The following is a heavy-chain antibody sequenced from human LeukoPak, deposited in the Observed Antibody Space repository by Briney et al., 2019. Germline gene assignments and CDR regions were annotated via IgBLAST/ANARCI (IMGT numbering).Heavy chain of an antibody. CDR3: ARGVFGGGGSTWFDP. D-gene: IGHD3-10*01. V-gene: IGHV4-30-2*01. J-gene: IGHJ5*02. CDR1: GASVSGGGNS. CDR2: FSHTRST. Sequence: TLSLTCAVSGASVSGGGNSWSWIRQPPGKGLEWIGWFSHTRSTYYNPSLKSRVTISVDRSNNQFSLKLRSMTAADTAVYYCARGVFGGGGSTWFDPWGQGTLLTVSP.